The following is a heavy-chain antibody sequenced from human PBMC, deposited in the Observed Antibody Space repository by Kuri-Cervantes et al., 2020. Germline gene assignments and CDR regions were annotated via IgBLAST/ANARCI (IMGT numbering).Heavy chain of an antibody. CDR2: IKQDGSEK. J-gene: IGHJ4*02. CDR1: GFTFSDYW. Sequence: GGSLRLSCAASGFTFSDYWMTWVRQAPGKGLEWVGNIKQDGSEKYYVDSVKGRFTISRDNAKNTLYLQMNSLKTEDTAVYYCTSGYGDFDYWGQGTLVTVSS. CDR3: TSGYGDFDY. V-gene: IGHV3-7*03. D-gene: IGHD5-12*01.